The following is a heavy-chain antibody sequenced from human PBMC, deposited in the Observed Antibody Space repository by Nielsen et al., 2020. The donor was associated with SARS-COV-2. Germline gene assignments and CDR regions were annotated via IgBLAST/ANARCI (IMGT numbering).Heavy chain of an antibody. V-gene: IGHV3-7*02. CDR3: ARLNSAHAA. J-gene: IGHJ5*02. Sequence: GESLKISCAASGLIFSSSWMVWVRQAPGKGLEWVANINEDGSVVNYVDSVKGRFTISRDNAGKSLYLQMNSLRAEDTAVYYCARLNSAHAAWGQGTLVTVSS. CDR2: INEDGSVV. CDR1: GLIFSSSW. D-gene: IGHD1-26*01.